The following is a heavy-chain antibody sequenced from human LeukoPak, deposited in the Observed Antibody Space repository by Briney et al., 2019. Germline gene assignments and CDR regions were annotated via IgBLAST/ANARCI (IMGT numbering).Heavy chain of an antibody. CDR2: IYHSGST. D-gene: IGHD1-1*01. Sequence: PSETLSLTCTVSGYSISSGYYWGWIRQPPGKGLEWIGSIYHSGSTYYNPSLKSRVTISVDTSKNQFSLKLSSVTAADTAVYYCARDMYNWNDGDYWGQGTLVTVSS. CDR1: GYSISSGYY. J-gene: IGHJ4*02. CDR3: ARDMYNWNDGDY. V-gene: IGHV4-38-2*02.